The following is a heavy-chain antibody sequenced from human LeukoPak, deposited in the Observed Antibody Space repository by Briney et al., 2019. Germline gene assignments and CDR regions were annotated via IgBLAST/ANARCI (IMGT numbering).Heavy chain of an antibody. CDR2: INPNSGGT. Sequence: ASVKVSCKASGYTFTGYYMHWVRQAPGQGLELMGRINPNSGGTNYAQKFLSRVTMTRDASTSTAYMELSRLRSDDTAVYYCARVGYCSGGSCYPAAFDIWGQGTMVTVSS. V-gene: IGHV1-2*06. CDR1: GYTFTGYY. D-gene: IGHD2-15*01. J-gene: IGHJ3*02. CDR3: ARVGYCSGGSCYPAAFDI.